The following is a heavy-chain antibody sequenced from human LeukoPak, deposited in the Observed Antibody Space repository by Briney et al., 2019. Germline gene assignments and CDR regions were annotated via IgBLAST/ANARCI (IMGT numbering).Heavy chain of an antibody. V-gene: IGHV4-4*07. CDR1: GGSISTYY. Sequence: SETLSLTCTVSGGSISTYYWSWIRQPAGKGLEWIGRIYTSGSTNYSPSLKSRVTMSVDTSKNQFSLKLTSVTAADTAVYYYATRIGGGSSYYFDYWGQGTLVTVSS. CDR3: ATRIGGGSSYYFDY. D-gene: IGHD6-6*01. CDR2: IYTSGST. J-gene: IGHJ4*02.